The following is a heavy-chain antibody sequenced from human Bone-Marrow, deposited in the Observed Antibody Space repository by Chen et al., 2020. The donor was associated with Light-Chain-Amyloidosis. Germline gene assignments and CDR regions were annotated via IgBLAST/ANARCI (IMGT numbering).Heavy chain of an antibody. CDR2: IYPDDSDA. V-gene: IGHV5-51*01. Sequence: EVQLEQSGPEVKKPGEWLSISCKGPGYTLPNYWIGWVRQMPGKGLEWMGVIYPDDSDARYSPSFEGQVTISADKSITTAYLQWRSLKASDTAMYYCARRRDGYNFDYWGQGTLVTVSS. D-gene: IGHD5-12*01. J-gene: IGHJ4*02. CDR1: GYTLPNYW. CDR3: ARRRDGYNFDY.